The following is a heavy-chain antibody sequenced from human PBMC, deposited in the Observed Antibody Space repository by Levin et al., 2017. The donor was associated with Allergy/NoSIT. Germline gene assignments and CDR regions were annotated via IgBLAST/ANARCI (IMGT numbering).Heavy chain of an antibody. J-gene: IGHJ6*03. CDR3: ARTSRLEPAPNRYYYYYMDG. Sequence: ASVKVSCKASGYTFTSYDINWVRQATGQGLEWMGWMNPNSGNTGYAQKFQGRVTMTRNTSISTAYMELSSLRSEDTAVYYCARTSRLEPAPNRYYYYYMDGWGKGTTVTVSS. V-gene: IGHV1-8*01. D-gene: IGHD1-1*01. CDR1: GYTFTSYD. CDR2: MNPNSGNT.